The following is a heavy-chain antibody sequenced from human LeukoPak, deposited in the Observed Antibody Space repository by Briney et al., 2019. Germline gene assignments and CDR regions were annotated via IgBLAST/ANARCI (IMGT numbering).Heavy chain of an antibody. CDR2: IYYSGST. D-gene: IGHD3-9*01. J-gene: IGHJ3*02. Sequence: ASETLSLTCTVSGGSISSYYWSWIRQPPGKGLEWIGYIYYSGSTNYNPSLKSRVTISVDTSKNQFSLKLSSVTAADTAVYYCAREVFRYFDSDAFDIWGQGTMVTVSS. V-gene: IGHV4-59*01. CDR3: AREVFRYFDSDAFDI. CDR1: GGSISSYY.